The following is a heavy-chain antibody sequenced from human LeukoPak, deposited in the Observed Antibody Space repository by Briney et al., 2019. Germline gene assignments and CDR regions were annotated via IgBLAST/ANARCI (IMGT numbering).Heavy chain of an antibody. D-gene: IGHD6-6*01. CDR3: AIQSIVPRPGY. CDR2: INPNSGGT. J-gene: IGHJ4*02. CDR1: GYTFTGYY. V-gene: IGHV1-2*06. Sequence: ASVKVSCKASGYTFTGYYTHWVRQAPGQGLEWMGRINPNSGGTDYAQNFQGRVTMTRDTSVSTAYLELSRLRSDDTAVYYCAIQSIVPRPGYWGQGTLVTVSS.